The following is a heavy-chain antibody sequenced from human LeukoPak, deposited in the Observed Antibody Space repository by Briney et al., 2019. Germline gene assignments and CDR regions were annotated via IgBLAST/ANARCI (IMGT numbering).Heavy chain of an antibody. J-gene: IGHJ4*02. CDR2: IYPGDSDT. CDR1: GYSFTTYW. V-gene: IGHV5-51*01. D-gene: IGHD2-15*01. CDR3: ARRYCSGGSCYSDY. Sequence: GESLKIPCKGSGYSFTTYWIGWVRQMPGKGLEWTGIIYPGDSDTRYSPSFQGQVTISADKSISTAYLQWSSLKASDTAMYYCARRYCSGGSCYSDYWGQGTLVTVSS.